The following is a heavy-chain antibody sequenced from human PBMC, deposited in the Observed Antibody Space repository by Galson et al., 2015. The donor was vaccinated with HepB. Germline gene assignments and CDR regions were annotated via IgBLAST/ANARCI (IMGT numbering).Heavy chain of an antibody. J-gene: IGHJ6*02. D-gene: IGHD2-2*01. CDR2: ISYDGTNK. CDR1: GFTFSNYG. V-gene: IGHV3-30*18. Sequence: SLRLSCAASGFTFSNYGVHWVRQAPGKGLEWVAFISYDGTNKYYADSVKGRFTISRDNSENTLYPQMNSLRPEDAAVYHCAKCSSASNYYYGMDVWGQGTTVTVSS. CDR3: AKCSSASNYYYGMDV.